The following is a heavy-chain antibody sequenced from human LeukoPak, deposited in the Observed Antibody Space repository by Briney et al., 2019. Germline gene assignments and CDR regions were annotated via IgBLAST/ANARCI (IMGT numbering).Heavy chain of an antibody. CDR3: ARDCRKWELLLACDY. D-gene: IGHD1-26*01. CDR1: GFTFSSYS. V-gene: IGHV3-30-3*01. Sequence: GGSLTLSCTASGFTFSSYSLNWVRQPPGKGLEWVAVIYYNGSTNYNPAPVKGRFTISKENSKNTLYLQMNSLRAEDTAVYYCARDCRKWELLLACDYWGQGTLVTVSS. J-gene: IGHJ4*02. CDR2: IYYNGSTN.